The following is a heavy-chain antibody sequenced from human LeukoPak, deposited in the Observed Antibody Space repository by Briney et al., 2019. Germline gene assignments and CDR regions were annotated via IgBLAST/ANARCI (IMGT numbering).Heavy chain of an antibody. CDR2: IYSGGST. CDR3: AKDRGYGVSYWHFDL. J-gene: IGHJ2*01. V-gene: IGHV3-66*01. CDR1: GFTVSSNY. Sequence: GGSLRLSCAASGFTVSSNYMSWVRQAPGKGLEWVSVIYSGGSTYYADSVKGRFTISRDNSKNTLYLQMNSLRAEDTAVYYCAKDRGYGVSYWHFDLWGRGTLVTVSS. D-gene: IGHD5-12*01.